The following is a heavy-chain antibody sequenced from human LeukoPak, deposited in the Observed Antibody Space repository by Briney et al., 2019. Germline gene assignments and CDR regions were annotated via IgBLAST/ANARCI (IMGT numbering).Heavy chain of an antibody. CDR1: GDSITSSSYY. Sequence: KPSETLSLTCTVSGDSITSSSYYWGWIRQPPGKGLEWIASIFYTGSTYYNPSLRSRVTIFVDTSKNQNQFSLNLTSVTAADTAVYYCVRQSRYTWNDDYWGQGTLVTVSS. V-gene: IGHV4-39*01. CDR2: IFYTGST. CDR3: VRQSRYTWNDDY. D-gene: IGHD1-1*01. J-gene: IGHJ4*02.